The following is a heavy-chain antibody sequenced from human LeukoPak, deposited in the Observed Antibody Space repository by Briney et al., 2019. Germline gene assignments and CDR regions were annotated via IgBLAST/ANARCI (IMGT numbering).Heavy chain of an antibody. J-gene: IGHJ4*02. V-gene: IGHV1-18*01. CDR1: GYTFTSYG. CDR3: ARGRTPNLLYDSSGYYGGY. D-gene: IGHD3-22*01. Sequence: ASVKVSCKASGYTFTSYGISWVRQAPGQGLEWMGWISAYNGNTNYAQKLQGRVTMTTDTSTSTAYMELRSLRSDDTAVYYCARGRTPNLLYDSSGYYGGYWGQGTLVTVSS. CDR2: ISAYNGNT.